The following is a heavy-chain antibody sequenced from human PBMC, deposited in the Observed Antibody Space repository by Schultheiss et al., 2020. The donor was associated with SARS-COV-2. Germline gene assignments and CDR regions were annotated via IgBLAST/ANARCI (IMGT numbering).Heavy chain of an antibody. Sequence: GGSLRLSCAASGFTFSSYGMHWVRQAPGKGLEWVSAISSTGGSTYCADSVKGRFTISRDNSNNTLYLQMNSLRAEDTAVYYCARDRGSSGWYTQGDYWGQGTLVTVSS. V-gene: IGHV3-NL1*01. CDR3: ARDRGSSGWYTQGDY. J-gene: IGHJ4*02. CDR1: GFTFSSYG. D-gene: IGHD6-19*01. CDR2: ISSTGGST.